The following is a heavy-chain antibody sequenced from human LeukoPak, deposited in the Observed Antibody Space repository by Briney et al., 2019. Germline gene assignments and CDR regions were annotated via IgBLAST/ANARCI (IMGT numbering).Heavy chain of an antibody. V-gene: IGHV3-53*01. D-gene: IGHD6-19*01. CDR3: AKDLDGSGLYGGLDY. CDR1: GFTVSSNY. Sequence: GGSLRLSCAASGFTVSSNYMSWVRQAPGKGLEWVSVIYSGGSTYYADSVKGRFTISRDNSKNTLYLQMNSLRGDDTAVYYCAKDLDGSGLYGGLDYWGQGTLVTVSS. J-gene: IGHJ4*02. CDR2: IYSGGST.